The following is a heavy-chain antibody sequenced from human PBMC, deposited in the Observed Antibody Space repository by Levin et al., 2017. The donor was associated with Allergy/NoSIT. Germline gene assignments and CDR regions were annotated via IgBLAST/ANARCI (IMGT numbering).Heavy chain of an antibody. V-gene: IGHV1-18*01. D-gene: IGHD3-22*01. J-gene: IGHJ6*02. Sequence: GASVKVSCKASGYTFTSYGINWVRQAPGQGLEWMGWISAYNGNTNYAQKLQGRVTMTTDTSTTTAYMELRSLRSDDTAVYYCARGNYDSSGYYDYYYGMDGWGQGTTVTVSS. CDR2: ISAYNGNT. CDR3: ARGNYDSSGYYDYYYGMDG. CDR1: GYTFTSYG.